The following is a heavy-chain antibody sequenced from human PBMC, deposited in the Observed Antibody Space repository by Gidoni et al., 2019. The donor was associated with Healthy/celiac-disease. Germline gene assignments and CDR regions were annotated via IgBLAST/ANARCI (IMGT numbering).Heavy chain of an antibody. CDR3: ARGAARFDY. J-gene: IGHJ4*02. V-gene: IGHV4-59*01. CDR2: IYYSGST. D-gene: IGHD6-6*01. Sequence: QVQLQESGPGLVKPSETLSLTCTVSGGSISSYYWSWIRQPPGKGLEWIGYIYYSGSTNYNPPLKSRVTISVDTSKNQFSLKLSSVTAADTAVYYCARGAARFDYWGQGTLVTVSS. CDR1: GGSISSYY.